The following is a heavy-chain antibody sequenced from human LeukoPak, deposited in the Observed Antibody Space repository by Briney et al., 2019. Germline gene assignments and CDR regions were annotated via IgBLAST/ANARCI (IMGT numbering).Heavy chain of an antibody. D-gene: IGHD6-13*01. CDR3: ASYGYSSSYGDP. V-gene: IGHV4-39*07. CDR2: IYHSGST. CDR1: GGSISSSGYY. Sequence: PSETLSLTCTVSGGSISSSGYYWGWIRQPPGKGLEWIGSIYHSGSTYYNPSLKSRVTTSVDTSKNQFSLKLSSVTAADTAVYYCASYGYSSSYGDPWGQGTLVTVSS. J-gene: IGHJ5*02.